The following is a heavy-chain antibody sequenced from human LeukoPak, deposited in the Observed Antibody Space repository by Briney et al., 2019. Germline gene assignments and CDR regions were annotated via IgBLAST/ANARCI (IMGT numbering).Heavy chain of an antibody. Sequence: GSLRLSCAASGFTFSSYSMNWIRQSPGKGLEWIGSIYYSGSTYYNPSLKSRVTISVDTSKNQFSLKLSSVTAADTAVYYCRGYSSGWRLLNYFDYWGQGTLVTVSS. J-gene: IGHJ4*02. CDR1: GFTFSSYS. CDR2: IYYSGST. D-gene: IGHD6-19*01. CDR3: RGYSSGWRLLNYFDY. V-gene: IGHV4-59*05.